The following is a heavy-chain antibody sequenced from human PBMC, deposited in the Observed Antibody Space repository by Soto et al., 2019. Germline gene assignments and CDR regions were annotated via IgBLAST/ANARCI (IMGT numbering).Heavy chain of an antibody. D-gene: IGHD6-13*01. CDR3: AKDLSPTAGQRFYFDS. V-gene: IGHV3-23*01. Sequence: EVKLLESGGGLVQPGGSLRLSCAASGFTFSSYAMTWVRQAPGRGLEGVSGISVNDDSTYYADSVKGRFTISRDTYRSTLYLQMTGLRVEDAAVYYCAKDLSPTAGQRFYFDSWGQGSLVTVSS. J-gene: IGHJ4*02. CDR1: GFTFSSYA. CDR2: ISVNDDST.